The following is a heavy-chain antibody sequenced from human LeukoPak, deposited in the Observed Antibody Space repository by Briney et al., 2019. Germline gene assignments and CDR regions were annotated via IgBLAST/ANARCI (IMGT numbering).Heavy chain of an antibody. CDR1: GYTLTSYF. Sequence: ASVKVSCKASGYTLTSYFMNWVRQAPGQGLEWMGWINTNTGNPTYAQGFTGRFVFSLDTSVSTAYLQINSLKAEDTAVYYCARLGVPYYSYYMDVWGKGTTVTVSS. J-gene: IGHJ6*03. D-gene: IGHD3-10*01. CDR3: ARLGVPYYSYYMDV. V-gene: IGHV7-4-1*02. CDR2: INTNTGNP.